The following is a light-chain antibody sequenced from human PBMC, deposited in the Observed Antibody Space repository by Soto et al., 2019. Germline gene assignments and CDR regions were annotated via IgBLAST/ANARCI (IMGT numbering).Light chain of an antibody. CDR1: SSNIGAGYD. V-gene: IGLV1-40*01. CDR2: GDT. CDR3: QLYDTSLNDLEGV. Sequence: QSVLTQPPSVSGAPGQRVTISCTGSSSNIGAGYDVHWYQVVPGTAPKLLIYGDTNRPSGVPDRFSGSKSDSSASLAITGLQAEDEADYYCQLYDTSLNDLEGVFGGGTKVTV. J-gene: IGLJ3*02.